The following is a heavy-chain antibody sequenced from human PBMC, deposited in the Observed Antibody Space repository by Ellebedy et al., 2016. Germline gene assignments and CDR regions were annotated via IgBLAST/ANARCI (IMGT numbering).Heavy chain of an antibody. J-gene: IGHJ5*02. CDR2: INHSGST. D-gene: IGHD2-2*01. CDR1: GGSFSGYY. Sequence: SETLSLTCAVYGGSFSGYYWSWIRQPPGKGLEWIGEINHSGSTNYNPSLKSRVTISVDTSKNQFSLKLSSVTAADTAVYYCARGDATGGWFDPWGQGTLVTVSS. V-gene: IGHV4-34*01. CDR3: ARGDATGGWFDP.